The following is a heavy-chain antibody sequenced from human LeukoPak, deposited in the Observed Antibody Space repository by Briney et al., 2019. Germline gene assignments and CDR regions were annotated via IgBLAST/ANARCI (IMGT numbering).Heavy chain of an antibody. CDR3: ARGTGGDYYYYYMDV. CDR1: GYTFTGYY. V-gene: IGHV1-2*02. Sequence: ASVKVSCKASGYTFTGYYMHWVRQAPGQGLEWMGWINPSSGGTNYAQKFQGRVTMTRDTSISTAYIELSRLRSDDTAVYYCARGTGGDYYYYYMDVWGKGTTVTVSS. J-gene: IGHJ6*03. CDR2: INPSSGGT. D-gene: IGHD7-27*01.